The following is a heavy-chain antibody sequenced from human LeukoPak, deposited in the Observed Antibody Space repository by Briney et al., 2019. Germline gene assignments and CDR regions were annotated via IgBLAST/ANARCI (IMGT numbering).Heavy chain of an antibody. CDR3: ARWGGTRQYYFDY. D-gene: IGHD1-1*01. Sequence: PGRSLRLSCAVSAFIFSDYGFHWVRQAPGKGLEWVAVTRFDGSIKQYADSVKGRFTISRDDSKNTLYLQMNFLKSEDTAVYYCARWGGTRQYYFDYWGQGTLVTVSS. J-gene: IGHJ4*02. CDR2: TRFDGSIK. V-gene: IGHV3-33*01. CDR1: AFIFSDYG.